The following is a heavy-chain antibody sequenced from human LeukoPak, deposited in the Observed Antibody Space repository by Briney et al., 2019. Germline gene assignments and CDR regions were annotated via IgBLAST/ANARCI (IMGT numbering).Heavy chain of an antibody. J-gene: IGHJ4*02. CDR2: IYHSGSP. V-gene: IGHV4-4*02. CDR3: ARVNINNWHSCDY. Sequence: SETLSLTCAVSGGSISSNNWWGWVRQPPGKGLEWIGEIYHSGSPHYNPSLKSRVTISVDKSRNHFSLNLSSVTAADTAVYYCARVNINNWHSCDYWGQGTLVTVSS. D-gene: IGHD1-1*01. CDR1: GGSISSNNW.